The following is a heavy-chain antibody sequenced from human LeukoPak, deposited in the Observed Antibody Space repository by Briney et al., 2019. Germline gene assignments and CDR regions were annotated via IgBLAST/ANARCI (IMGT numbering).Heavy chain of an antibody. CDR3: ARVSILTGYVFDY. Sequence: ASLKVSCKASGYTFSGYYMHWVRQAPGQGLEWMGWINPNGGGTNYAQKFQGRVTMTRDTSISTAYMELSRLRSDDTAVYYCARVSILTGYVFDYWGQGTLVTVSS. CDR2: INPNGGGT. CDR1: GYTFSGYY. J-gene: IGHJ4*02. D-gene: IGHD3-9*01. V-gene: IGHV1-2*02.